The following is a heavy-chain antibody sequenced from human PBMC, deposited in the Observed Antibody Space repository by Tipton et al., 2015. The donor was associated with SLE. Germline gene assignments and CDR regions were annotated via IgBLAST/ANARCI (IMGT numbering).Heavy chain of an antibody. Sequence: TLSLTCTVSGGSVSSGNYYWSWIRQPAGKGLEWIGHMYPSESTSYNPSLKNRVTISLDTSKNQFFLKLTSVTAADTAVYYCASASIGRDSVVFPVALRRGFYYYGMDVWGQGTTVTVSS. CDR2: MYPSEST. J-gene: IGHJ6*02. CDR3: ASASIGRDSVVFPVALRRGFYYYGMDV. D-gene: IGHD2-21*01. CDR1: GGSVSSGNYY. V-gene: IGHV4-61*09.